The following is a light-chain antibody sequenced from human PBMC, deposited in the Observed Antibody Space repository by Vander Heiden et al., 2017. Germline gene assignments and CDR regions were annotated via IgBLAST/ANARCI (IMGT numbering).Light chain of an antibody. Sequence: EIVLTQSPATLSLSPGERATLSCRASQSISNYLAWYQQKPGQAPRIHIYDASTRATRIPARFSGSGSGTDFTLTISSPEPEDFAVYYCQQRYSSFTFGPGTKVDIK. CDR3: QQRYSSFT. CDR2: DAS. V-gene: IGKV3-11*01. CDR1: QSISNY. J-gene: IGKJ3*01.